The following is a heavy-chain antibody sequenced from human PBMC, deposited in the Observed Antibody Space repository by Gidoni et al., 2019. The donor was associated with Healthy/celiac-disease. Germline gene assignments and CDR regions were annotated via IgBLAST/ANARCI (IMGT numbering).Heavy chain of an antibody. V-gene: IGHV3-53*02. CDR2: IYSGGST. CDR1: GFTVSRNY. D-gene: IGHD3-9*01. CDR3: ARDRYYDILTGPYYYYGMDV. J-gene: IGHJ6*02. Sequence: EVQLVETGGGLIQPGGSLCLSGAAPGFTVSRNYLSWVRQAPGKGLQWVSVIYSGGSTYYADSVKGRFTISRDNSKNALYLQMNRLRAEDTAVYYCARDRYYDILTGPYYYYGMDVWGQGTTVTVSS.